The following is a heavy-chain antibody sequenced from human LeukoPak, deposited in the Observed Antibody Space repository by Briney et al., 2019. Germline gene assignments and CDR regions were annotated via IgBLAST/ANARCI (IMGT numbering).Heavy chain of an antibody. D-gene: IGHD3-10*01. CDR3: ATSSGSSA. J-gene: IGHJ5*02. V-gene: IGHV3-11*01. CDR2: IETSGGDT. CDR1: GFTFNTYW. Sequence: GGSLRLSCAASGFTFNTYWVAWVRQSPGKGLEWVSYIETSGGDTHYADSVKGRFTISRDDARNSMYLQMSGLRDEDTAVYYCATSSGSSAWGQGTLVTVSS.